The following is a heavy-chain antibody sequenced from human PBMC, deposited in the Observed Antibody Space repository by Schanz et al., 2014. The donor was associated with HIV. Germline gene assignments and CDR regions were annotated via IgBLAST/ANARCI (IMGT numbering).Heavy chain of an antibody. V-gene: IGHV3-66*03. D-gene: IGHD3-22*01. CDR3: AKDRNYYESKYRGKGNYYYYYGMDV. CDR2: ISVTGDNT. Sequence: QLVESGGGLIQPGGSLRLSCVFSGFTVSNNHLSWVRQAPGKGLEWVSSISVTGDNTYYADSVKGRFTISRDNSKNSLSLLIKSLRAEDAAVYYCAKDRNYYESKYRGKGNYYYYYGMDVWGQGTTVTVSS. CDR1: GFTVSNNH. J-gene: IGHJ6*02.